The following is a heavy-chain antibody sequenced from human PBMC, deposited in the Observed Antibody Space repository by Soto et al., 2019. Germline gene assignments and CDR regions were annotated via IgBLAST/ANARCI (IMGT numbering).Heavy chain of an antibody. Sequence: QVQLVQSGAEVKKPGSLVKVSCKASGDTFSRYSIIWVRQAPGQGLEWMGGIFAGFGTATYAQKFHGGVLIIADESTAPAYMELTSLKYEDTAVYYCAVGASAAAAWYSHGMDVWGQGTTVTVSS. CDR3: AVGASAAAAWYSHGMDV. V-gene: IGHV1-69*12. CDR2: IFAGFGTA. J-gene: IGHJ6*02. CDR1: GDTFSRYS. D-gene: IGHD1-26*01.